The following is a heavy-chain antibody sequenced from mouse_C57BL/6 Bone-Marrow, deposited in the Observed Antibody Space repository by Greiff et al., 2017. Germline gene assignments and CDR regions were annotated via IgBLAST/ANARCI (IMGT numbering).Heavy chain of an antibody. J-gene: IGHJ4*01. CDR3: TRWGYGSPYAMDY. D-gene: IGHD1-1*01. V-gene: IGHV1-5*01. Sequence: EVKVEESGTVLARPGASVKMSCKTSGYTFTSYWMHWVKQRPGQGLEWIGAIYPGNSDTSYNQKFKGKAKLTAVTSASTAYMELSSLTNEDSAVYYCTRWGYGSPYAMDYWGQGTSVTVSS. CDR1: GYTFTSYW. CDR2: IYPGNSDT.